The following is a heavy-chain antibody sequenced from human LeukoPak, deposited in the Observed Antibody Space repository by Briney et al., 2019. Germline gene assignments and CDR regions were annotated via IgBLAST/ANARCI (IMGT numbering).Heavy chain of an antibody. CDR3: AKFPSNYYYYYMDV. CDR2: ISGSGGST. CDR1: GFTFSSYA. V-gene: IGHV3-23*01. Sequence: GGSLRLSCAASGFTFSSYAMSWVRQAPGKGLEWVSAISGSGGSTYYADSVKGRFTISRDNSKNTLYLQMNSLRAEDTAVYYCAKFPSNYYYYYMDVWGKGTTVTVSS. J-gene: IGHJ6*03.